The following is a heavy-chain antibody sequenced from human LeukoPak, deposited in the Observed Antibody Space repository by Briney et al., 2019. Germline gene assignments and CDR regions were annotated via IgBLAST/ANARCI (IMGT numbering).Heavy chain of an antibody. Sequence: GGSLRLXCAASGFTFSSYAMSWDRRAPGKGLEWVSAISGSGGSTYYADSVKGRFTVSRDNSKNTLYLQMNSLRAEDTAVYYCAKDRDIVVVVAADVWGKGTTVTVSS. CDR3: AKDRDIVVVVAADV. CDR1: GFTFSSYA. V-gene: IGHV3-23*01. CDR2: ISGSGGST. D-gene: IGHD2-15*01. J-gene: IGHJ6*04.